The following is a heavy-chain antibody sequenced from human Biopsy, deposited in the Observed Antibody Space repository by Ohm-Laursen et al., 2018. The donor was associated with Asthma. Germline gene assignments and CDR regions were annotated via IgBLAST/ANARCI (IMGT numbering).Heavy chain of an antibody. CDR3: VRWRSGYPDHYSDF. CDR1: GFTFNSYG. J-gene: IGHJ4*02. CDR2: ISSDVRE. Sequence: SLRLSCTASGFTFNSYGMHWVRQAPGKGLEWVALISSDVREWYADSVKGRFTISRDNSKNTLDLQMNSLRGDDTAVYYCVRWRSGYPDHYSDFWGLGTLVTVSS. D-gene: IGHD2-21*01. V-gene: IGHV3-30*03.